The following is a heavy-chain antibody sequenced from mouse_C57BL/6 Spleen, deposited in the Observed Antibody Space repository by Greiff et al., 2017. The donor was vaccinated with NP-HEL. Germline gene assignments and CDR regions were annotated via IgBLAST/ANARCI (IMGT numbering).Heavy chain of an antibody. CDR2: INPSSGYT. CDR1: GYTFTSYT. V-gene: IGHV1-4*01. CDR3: ARAPFYYGSSPCYFDY. D-gene: IGHD1-1*01. Sequence: QVQLKQSGAELARPGASVKMSCKASGYTFTSYTMHWVKQRPGQGLEWIGYINPSSGYTKYNQKFKDKATLTADKSSSTAYMQLSSLTSEDSAVYYCARAPFYYGSSPCYFDYWGQGTTLTVSS. J-gene: IGHJ2*01.